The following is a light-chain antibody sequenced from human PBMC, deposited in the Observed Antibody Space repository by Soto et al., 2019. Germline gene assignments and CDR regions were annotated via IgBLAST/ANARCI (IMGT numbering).Light chain of an antibody. CDR2: DVN. J-gene: IGLJ2*01. Sequence: QSALTQPASVSGSPGQSITISCTGTSSDVCGYNYVSWYQQHPGKAPKLMIYDVNDRPSGVSNRFSGSKSGNTASLTISRLQAEDEADYYCSSFTASSTVVFGGGTKVTVL. V-gene: IGLV2-14*01. CDR3: SSFTASSTVV. CDR1: SSDVCGYNY.